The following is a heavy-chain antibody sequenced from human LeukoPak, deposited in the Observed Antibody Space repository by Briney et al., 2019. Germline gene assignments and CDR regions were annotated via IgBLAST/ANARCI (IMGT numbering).Heavy chain of an antibody. J-gene: IGHJ2*01. CDR1: SGSISSYY. V-gene: IGHV4-59*08. CDR3: ARTYYDFWSGSRYWYFHL. D-gene: IGHD3-3*01. CDR2: IYYSGST. Sequence: SETLSLTCTVSSGSISSYYWSWIRHPPGKGLEWIGYIYYSGSTNYNPSLKSRVTMSVDTSKNQFSLKLSSVTAADTAVYYCARTYYDFWSGSRYWYFHLWGRGTLVTVSS.